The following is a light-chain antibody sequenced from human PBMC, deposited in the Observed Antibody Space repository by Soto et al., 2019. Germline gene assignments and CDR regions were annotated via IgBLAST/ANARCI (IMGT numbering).Light chain of an antibody. CDR1: QSVSSN. CDR3: QQYGSSRT. Sequence: EIVMTQSPATLSVSPGERATLSCRASQSVSSNLAWYQQKPGQAPRLVIYDASNRATGIPDRFSGSGSGTDFTLTISRLEPEDFAVYYCQQYGSSRTFGQGTKVDIK. CDR2: DAS. V-gene: IGKV3-20*01. J-gene: IGKJ1*01.